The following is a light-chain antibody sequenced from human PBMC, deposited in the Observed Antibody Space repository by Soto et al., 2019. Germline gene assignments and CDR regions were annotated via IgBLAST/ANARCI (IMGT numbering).Light chain of an antibody. CDR2: AAS. CDR1: QGIRND. Sequence: AIQMTQSPSPLSASVGDRVTITCRASQGIRNDLGWYQQKPGKAPKVLSYAASSLQSGVPSRFSGSGSGTDFTLTISSLQPEDFATYYCLQDYNYPLTFGGGTKVEIK. CDR3: LQDYNYPLT. V-gene: IGKV1-6*01. J-gene: IGKJ4*01.